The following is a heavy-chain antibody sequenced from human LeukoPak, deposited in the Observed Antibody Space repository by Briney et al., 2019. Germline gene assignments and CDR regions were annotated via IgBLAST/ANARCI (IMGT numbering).Heavy chain of an antibody. D-gene: IGHD2-15*01. CDR2: IYYSGST. Sequence: TSETLSLTCTVSGGSISRHYWSWIRQPPGKGLEWIGYIYYSGSTNYNPSLKSRVTISVDTSKNQFSLKLSSVTSADTAVYYCARLYCSGGSCFDYWGQGTLVTVSS. J-gene: IGHJ4*02. CDR1: GGSISRHY. CDR3: ARLYCSGGSCFDY. V-gene: IGHV4-59*11.